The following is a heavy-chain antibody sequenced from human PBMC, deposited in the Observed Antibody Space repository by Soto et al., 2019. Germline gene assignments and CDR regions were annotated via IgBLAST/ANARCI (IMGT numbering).Heavy chain of an antibody. Sequence: SETLSLTCTVSGGSVSSGSYYWSWIRQPPGKGLEWIGYIYYSGSTNYNPSLKSRVTISVDTSKNQFSLKLSSVTAADTAVYYCARDGYYDFWSGYFPFDYCGQGTLVTVYS. J-gene: IGHJ4*02. CDR2: IYYSGST. CDR3: ARDGYYDFWSGYFPFDY. V-gene: IGHV4-61*01. D-gene: IGHD3-3*01. CDR1: GGSVSSGSYY.